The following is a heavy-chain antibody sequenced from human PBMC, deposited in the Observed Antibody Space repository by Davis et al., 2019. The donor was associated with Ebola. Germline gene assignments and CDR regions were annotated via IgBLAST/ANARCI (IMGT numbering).Heavy chain of an antibody. J-gene: IGHJ6*02. V-gene: IGHV3-66*01. CDR2: IYSDGST. D-gene: IGHD2-21*01. CDR1: GFTFSSYA. CDR3: ASIRRPYYYGMDV. Sequence: GESLKISCAASGFTFSSYAMSWVRQAPGKGLEWVSVIYSDGSTYYTDSVKGRFTISRDNSKNTLYLQMNSLRAEDTAVYYCASIRRPYYYGMDVWGQGTTVTVSS.